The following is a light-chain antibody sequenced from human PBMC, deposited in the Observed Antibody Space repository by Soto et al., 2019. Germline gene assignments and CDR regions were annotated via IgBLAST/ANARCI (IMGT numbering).Light chain of an antibody. J-gene: IGKJ1*01. CDR1: QSVSSSY. Sequence: EIVLPQSPGTLSLSPGERATLSCRASQSVSSSYLAWYQQKPGQAPRLLIYGASTRATGIPARFSGGGSGTEFTLTISSLQSEDFAVYYCQQYNNWPPWTFGQGTKVDIK. CDR3: QQYNNWPPWT. V-gene: IGKV3-15*01. CDR2: GAS.